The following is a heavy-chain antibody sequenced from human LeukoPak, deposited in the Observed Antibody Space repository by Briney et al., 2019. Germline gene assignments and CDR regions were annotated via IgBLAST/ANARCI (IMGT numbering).Heavy chain of an antibody. CDR1: GGSISSYF. D-gene: IGHD5-24*01. CDR2: IHYSGST. J-gene: IGHJ5*01. V-gene: IGHV4-59*01. CDR3: ARGRWLQLPDS. Sequence: SETLSLTCTVSGGSISSYFWSWIQQPPGRGLEWVGYIHYSGSTDYNPSLKGRVTISVDTSKNQFSLRLTSVTAADTALYYCARGRWLQLPDSWSQGTLVTVSS.